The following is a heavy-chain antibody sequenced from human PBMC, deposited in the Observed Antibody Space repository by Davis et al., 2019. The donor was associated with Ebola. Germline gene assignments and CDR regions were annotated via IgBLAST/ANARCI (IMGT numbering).Heavy chain of an antibody. D-gene: IGHD2-15*01. Sequence: SETLSLTCTVSGGSISSGGYYWSWIRQHPGKGLEFIGYIYYSGSTYYNPALKSRVTISVDTSKNQFSLKLSSVTAADTAVYYCANRLSVVGYYYGMDVWGQGTTVTVSS. CDR3: ANRLSVVGYYYGMDV. J-gene: IGHJ6*02. CDR2: IYYSGST. CDR1: GGSISSGGYY. V-gene: IGHV4-31*03.